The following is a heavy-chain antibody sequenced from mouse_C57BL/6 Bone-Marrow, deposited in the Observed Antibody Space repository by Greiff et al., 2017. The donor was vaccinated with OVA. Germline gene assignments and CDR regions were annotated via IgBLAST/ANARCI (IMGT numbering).Heavy chain of an antibody. CDR3: ARIYCTEGYAMDY. CDR1: GFTIKDYY. D-gene: IGHD1-1*01. J-gene: IGHJ4*01. V-gene: IGHV14-2*01. Sequence: VQLKESGAELVKPGASVKLSCTASGFTIKDYYMHWVKQRTEQGLEWIGRIDPEDGETKYAPKFQGKATMTADTSSNTAYLQLSSLTSEDTAVDYCARIYCTEGYAMDYWGQGTSVTVSS. CDR2: IDPEDGET.